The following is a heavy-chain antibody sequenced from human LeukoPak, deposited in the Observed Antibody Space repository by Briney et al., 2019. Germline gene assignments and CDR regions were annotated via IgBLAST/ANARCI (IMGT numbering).Heavy chain of an antibody. CDR2: IYTSGST. D-gene: IGHD3-10*01. Sequence: SETLSLTCTVSGGSISSYYWSWIRQPAGKGLEWIGRIYTSGSTNYNPSLKSRVTMSVDTSKNQFSLKLSSVTAAGTAVYYCAREVGAGLLWFGESPYFDYWGQGTLVTVSS. CDR3: AREVGAGLLWFGESPYFDY. V-gene: IGHV4-4*07. CDR1: GGSISSYY. J-gene: IGHJ4*02.